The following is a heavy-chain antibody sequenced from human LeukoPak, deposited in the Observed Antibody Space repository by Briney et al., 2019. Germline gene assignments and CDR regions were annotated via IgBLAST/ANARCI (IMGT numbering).Heavy chain of an antibody. V-gene: IGHV4-38-2*02. J-gene: IGHJ1*01. CDR3: ARVAAGIGFFQH. CDR2: IHHSGST. D-gene: IGHD6-13*01. CDR1: GYSFSSGYY. Sequence: SETLSHTCIVSGYSFSSGYYWGWIRQPPGKGLEWIGNIHHSGSTYYNPSLKSRVTISVDTSKNQLSLKLSSVTAADTAVYYCARVAAGIGFFQHWGQGTLVTVSS.